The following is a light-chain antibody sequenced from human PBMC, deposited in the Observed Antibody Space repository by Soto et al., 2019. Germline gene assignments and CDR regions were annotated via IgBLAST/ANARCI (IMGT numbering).Light chain of an antibody. CDR3: QQYECFRFT. J-gene: IGKJ2*01. V-gene: IGKV1-5*03. CDR2: SSS. CDR1: QYINTW. Sequence: DIQMTQSPSTLSASVGDRVIITFRASQYINTWLAWYQQKPWRAPKLLIYSSSSLVCGVPSRFSGSGSRSAVSITVSSLQSADFAPYYCQQYECFRFTFGQGTTLEI.